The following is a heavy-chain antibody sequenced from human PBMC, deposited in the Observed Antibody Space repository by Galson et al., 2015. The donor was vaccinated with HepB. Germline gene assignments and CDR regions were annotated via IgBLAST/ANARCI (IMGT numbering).Heavy chain of an antibody. J-gene: IGHJ4*02. CDR1: GFTFSNYG. V-gene: IGHV3-30*03. Sequence: SLRLSCAASGFTFSNYGMHWVRQAPGKGLEWVAVISYGGKNKYYADSVKGRFTISRDDSQNTLYLQMNSLRAEDTAVYYCARDRALYGSGSYNYFGSWGQGTRVTVSS. CDR3: ARDRALYGSGSYNYFGS. D-gene: IGHD3-10*01. CDR2: ISYGGKNK.